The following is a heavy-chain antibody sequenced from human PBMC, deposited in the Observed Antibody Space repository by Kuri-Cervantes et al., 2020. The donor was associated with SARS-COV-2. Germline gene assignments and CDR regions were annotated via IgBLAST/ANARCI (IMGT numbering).Heavy chain of an antibody. CDR1: GYTFTSYA. D-gene: IGHD6-13*01. CDR3: AREEGSSWSRYYYGMDV. V-gene: IGHV1-3*01. Sequence: ASVKVSCKASGYTFTSYAMHWVRQAPGQRLEWMGWVNAGNGSTKYSQKFQGRVTITRDTSASTAYMELSSLRSDDTAVYYRAREEGSSWSRYYYGMDVWGQGTTVTVSS. CDR2: VNAGNGST. J-gene: IGHJ6*02.